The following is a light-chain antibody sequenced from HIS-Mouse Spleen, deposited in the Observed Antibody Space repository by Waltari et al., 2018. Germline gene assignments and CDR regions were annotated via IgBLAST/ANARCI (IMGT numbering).Light chain of an antibody. CDR1: SSDVGGYNY. V-gene: IGLV2-14*01. CDR2: EVS. CDR3: SSYTSSSTLEV. Sequence: QSALTQPASVSGSPGQSITISCTGPSSDVGGYNYVSWYQQHPGKAPKLMIYEVSNRPSWVSNRFSGSKSGNTASLTISGLQAEDEADYYCSSYTSSSTLEVFGGGTKLTVL. J-gene: IGLJ2*01.